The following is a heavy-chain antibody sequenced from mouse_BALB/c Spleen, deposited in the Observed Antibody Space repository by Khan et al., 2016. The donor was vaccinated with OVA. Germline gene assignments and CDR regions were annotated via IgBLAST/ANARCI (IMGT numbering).Heavy chain of an antibody. J-gene: IGHJ4*01. CDR2: IWAGGGN. CDR1: GFSLTDYA. Sequence: VELVEPGPGLVAPSQSLSITCTVSGFSLTDYAVSWIRQPPGKGLEWLGVIWAGGGNFSNTVLKSRLSIITDNSTSQVFLKVNSQRTDDTAMYYCARDPPYYGMDYWGEGTSVTVSS. V-gene: IGHV2-6-5*01. CDR3: ARDPPYYGMDY.